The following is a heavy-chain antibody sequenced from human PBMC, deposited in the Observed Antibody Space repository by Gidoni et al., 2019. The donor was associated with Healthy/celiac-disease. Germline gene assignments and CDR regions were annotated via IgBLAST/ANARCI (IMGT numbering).Heavy chain of an antibody. J-gene: IGHJ6*03. V-gene: IGHV1-3*04. CDR2: TSTSNGNT. D-gene: IGHD2-15*01. CDR3: ARERGRTIYYYMDV. Sequence: GYTSTSNGNTKYSQKFQGRVTITRDTSASTAYMELSSLSSEDTAVYYCARERGRTIYYYMDVWGKGTTVTVSS.